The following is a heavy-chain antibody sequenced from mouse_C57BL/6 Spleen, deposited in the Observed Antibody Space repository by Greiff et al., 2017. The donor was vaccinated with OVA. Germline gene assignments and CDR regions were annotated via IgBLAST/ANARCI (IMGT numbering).Heavy chain of an antibody. CDR2: INPSNGGT. J-gene: IGHJ4*01. CDR3: ARGIYDGYYFYAMDY. V-gene: IGHV1-53*01. Sequence: QVQLQQSGTELVKPGASVKLSCKASGYTFTSYWMHWVKQRPGQGLEWIGNINPSNGGTNYNEKFKSKATLTVDKSSSTAYMQLSSLTSEDSAVYYCARGIYDGYYFYAMDYWGQGTSVTVSS. D-gene: IGHD2-3*01. CDR1: GYTFTSYW.